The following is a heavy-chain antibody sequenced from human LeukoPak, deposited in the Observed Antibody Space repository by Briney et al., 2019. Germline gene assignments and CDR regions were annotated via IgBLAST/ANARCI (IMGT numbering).Heavy chain of an antibody. J-gene: IGHJ4*02. CDR1: GFTFSSYS. CDR2: ISSSSSYI. V-gene: IGHV3-21*01. D-gene: IGHD6-6*01. CDR3: ARSYSSSSGINC. Sequence: PGGSLRLSCAASGFTFSSYSMNWVRQAPGKGLEWVSSISSSSSYIYYADSVKGRFTISRDNAKNSLDLQMNSLRAEDTAVYYCARSYSSSSGINCWGQGTLVTVSS.